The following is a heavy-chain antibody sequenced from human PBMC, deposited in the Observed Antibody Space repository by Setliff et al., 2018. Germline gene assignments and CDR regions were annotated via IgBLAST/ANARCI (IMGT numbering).Heavy chain of an antibody. V-gene: IGHV4-34*01. CDR1: GGSFSGYY. CDR2: INHSGST. D-gene: IGHD3-10*01. CDR3: ARARFTDY. Sequence: SETLSLTCAVYGGSFSGYYWSWTRQPPGKGLEWIGEINHSGSTNYNPSLKSRVTISVDTSKNQFSLRLSSVTAADTAVYYCARARFTDYWGQGTLVTVSS. J-gene: IGHJ4*02.